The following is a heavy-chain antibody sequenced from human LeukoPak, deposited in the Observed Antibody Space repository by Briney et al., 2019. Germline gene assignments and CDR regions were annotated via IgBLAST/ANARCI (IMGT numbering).Heavy chain of an antibody. Sequence: ASVKVSCKASGYTFTSYAMNWVRQAPGQGLEWMGWINTNTGNPTYAQGFTGRFVFSLDTSVSTAYLQISSLKAEDIAVYYCARDRARRLWFGELLGFDPWGQGTLVTVSS. D-gene: IGHD3-10*01. V-gene: IGHV7-4-1*02. J-gene: IGHJ5*02. CDR1: GYTFTSYA. CDR3: ARDRARRLWFGELLGFDP. CDR2: INTNTGNP.